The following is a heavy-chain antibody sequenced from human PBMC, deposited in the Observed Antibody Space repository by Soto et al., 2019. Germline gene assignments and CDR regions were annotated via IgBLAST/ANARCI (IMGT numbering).Heavy chain of an antibody. CDR1: GGTFSSYT. Sequence: QVQLVQSGAEVKKPGSSVKVSCTASGGTFSSYTISWVRQAPGQGLEWMGRIIPILGIANYAQKFQGRVTITADKSTNSAYMELRSLRSEDTAVYYCASMGVKAPGAFDIWGQGTMVTVSS. CDR2: IIPILGIA. CDR3: ASMGVKAPGAFDI. V-gene: IGHV1-69*02. D-gene: IGHD1-1*01. J-gene: IGHJ3*02.